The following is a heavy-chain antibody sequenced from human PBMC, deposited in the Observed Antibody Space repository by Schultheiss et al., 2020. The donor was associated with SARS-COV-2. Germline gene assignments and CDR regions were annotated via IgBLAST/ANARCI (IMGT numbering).Heavy chain of an antibody. CDR3: ARSVGAVAGTFDS. CDR2: IYYSGST. Sequence: SETLSLTCTVSGGSISSYYWSWIRQPPGKGLEWIGYIYYSGSTNYNPSLKSRVTISVDTSKNQFSLKLNSLTAADTAVYYCARSVGAVAGTFDSWSQGTLVTVSS. D-gene: IGHD6-19*01. CDR1: GGSISSYY. V-gene: IGHV4-59*01. J-gene: IGHJ4*02.